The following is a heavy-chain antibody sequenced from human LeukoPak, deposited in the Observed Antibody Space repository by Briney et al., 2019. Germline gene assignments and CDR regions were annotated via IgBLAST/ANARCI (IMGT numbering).Heavy chain of an antibody. CDR3: AREILGEFGLDY. V-gene: IGHV3-33*01. J-gene: IGHJ4*02. Sequence: GRSLRLSCAASGFTFSSYGIHWVRQAPGKGLEWGAVIWYDGNNKYYGDSVKGRFTISRDNAKNSLYLQMHSLRAEDTAVYFCAREILGEFGLDYWGQGALVTVSS. D-gene: IGHD3-3*01. CDR1: GFTFSSYG. CDR2: IWYDGNNK.